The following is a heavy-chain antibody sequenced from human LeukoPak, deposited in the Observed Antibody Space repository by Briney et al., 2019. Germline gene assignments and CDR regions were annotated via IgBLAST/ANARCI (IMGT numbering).Heavy chain of an antibody. CDR1: GGSISSGGYY. D-gene: IGHD1-1*01. J-gene: IGHJ6*02. CDR3: ATTREGRLYYYYGMDV. CDR2: IYYSGST. V-gene: IGHV4-31*03. Sequence: SETLSLTRTVSGGSISSGGYYWSWIRQHPGKGLEWIGYIYYSGSTYYNPSLKSRVTISVDTSKNQFSLKLSSVTAADTAVYYCATTREGRLYYYYGMDVWGQGTTVTVSS.